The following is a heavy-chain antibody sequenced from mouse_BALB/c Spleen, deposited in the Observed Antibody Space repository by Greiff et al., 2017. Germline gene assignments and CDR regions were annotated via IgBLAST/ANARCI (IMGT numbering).Heavy chain of an antibody. V-gene: IGHV2-9*02. CDR3: ARERDGYYPYYAMDY. Sequence: VKVVESGPGLVAPSQSLSITCTVSGFSLTSYGVHWVRQPPGKGLEWLGVIWAGGSTNYNSALMSRLSISKDNSKSQVFLKMNSLQTDDTAMYYCARERDGYYPYYAMDYWGQGTSVTVSS. D-gene: IGHD2-3*01. CDR1: GFSLTSYG. CDR2: IWAGGST. J-gene: IGHJ4*01.